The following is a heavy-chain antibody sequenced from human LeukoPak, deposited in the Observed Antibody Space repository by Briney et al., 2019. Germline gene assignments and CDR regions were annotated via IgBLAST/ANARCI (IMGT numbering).Heavy chain of an antibody. V-gene: IGHV3-21*01. CDR2: ISSSSSYI. D-gene: IGHD1-26*01. J-gene: IGHJ4*02. CDR3: ARDRIVGTSFDF. CDR1: GFTFSSYS. Sequence: PGGSLRLSCAASGFTFSSYSMNWVRQAPGKGLEWVSSISSSSSYIYYADPVKGRFTISRDNAKNTVYLQMNSLRVEDTAVYYCARDRIVGTSFDFWGQGILVTVSS.